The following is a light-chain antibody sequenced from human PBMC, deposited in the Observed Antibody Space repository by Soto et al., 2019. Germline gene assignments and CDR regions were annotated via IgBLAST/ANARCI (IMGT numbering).Light chain of an antibody. CDR3: QQYVSIPLT. V-gene: IGKV3-20*01. CDR2: GAS. CDR1: QSVSSSY. Sequence: EIVLTQSPGPLSLSPGERATLSCRASQSVSSSYLAWYQQKPGQAPRLLIYGASSRATGIPDRFSGSGSGTDFALTISRLEPEDFAVYHCQQYVSIPLTFGGGTKVDIK. J-gene: IGKJ4*01.